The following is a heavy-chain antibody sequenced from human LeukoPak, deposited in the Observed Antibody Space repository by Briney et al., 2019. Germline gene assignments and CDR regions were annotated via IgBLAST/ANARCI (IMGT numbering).Heavy chain of an antibody. CDR2: ISYDGSNK. V-gene: IGHV3-30*18. Sequence: GGSLRLSCAASGFTFSSYGMHWVRQAPGKGLEWVAVISYDGSNKYYADSVKGRFTISRDNSKNTLYLQMNSLRAEDTAVYYCAKEAGGNYYGVDAFDIWGQGTMVTVSS. CDR1: GFTFSSYG. J-gene: IGHJ3*02. D-gene: IGHD3-10*01. CDR3: AKEAGGNYYGVDAFDI.